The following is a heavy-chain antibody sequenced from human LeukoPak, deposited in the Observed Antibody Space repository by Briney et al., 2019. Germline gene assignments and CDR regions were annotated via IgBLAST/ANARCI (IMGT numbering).Heavy chain of an antibody. CDR1: GFIFSNYA. J-gene: IGHJ5*02. V-gene: IGHV3-30-3*01. Sequence: GGSLRLSCAASGFIFSNYAIHWVRPAPGKGLEWVAVISYEGSNKYYADSVKGRFTISRDNSKNTLYLQMNSLRAEDTAVYYCARDRGSIAVAGTWFDPWGQGALVTVSS. CDR3: ARDRGSIAVAGTWFDP. CDR2: ISYEGSNK. D-gene: IGHD6-19*01.